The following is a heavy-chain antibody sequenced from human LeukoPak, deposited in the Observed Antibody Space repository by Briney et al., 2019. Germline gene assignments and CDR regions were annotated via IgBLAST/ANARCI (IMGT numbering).Heavy chain of an antibody. Sequence: PSETLSFTCTVSGGSISSYFWSWIRQPAGKGLEWIGRVYISGRTDHNPSLKSRVTMSLDTSKNQFSLKLSAVTAADTAVYYCASGDYFDYWGQGILVTVSP. CDR1: GGSISSYF. CDR2: VYISGRT. J-gene: IGHJ4*02. CDR3: ASGDYFDY. V-gene: IGHV4-4*07. D-gene: IGHD3-10*01.